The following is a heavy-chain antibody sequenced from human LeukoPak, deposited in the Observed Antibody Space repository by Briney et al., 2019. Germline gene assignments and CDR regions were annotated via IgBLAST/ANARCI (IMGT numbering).Heavy chain of an antibody. CDR2: INHSGST. Sequence: SETLSLTCTVSGGSIRSSSYCWGWIRQPPGKGLEWIGEINHSGSTNYNPSLKSRVTISVDTSKNQFSLKLSSVTAADTAVYYCAREGPGLLRQIDYWGQGTLVTVSS. CDR3: AREGPGLLRQIDY. D-gene: IGHD2-21*02. V-gene: IGHV4-39*07. J-gene: IGHJ4*02. CDR1: GGSIRSSSYC.